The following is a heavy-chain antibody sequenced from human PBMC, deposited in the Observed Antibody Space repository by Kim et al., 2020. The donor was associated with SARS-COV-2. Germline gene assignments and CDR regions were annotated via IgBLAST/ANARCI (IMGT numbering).Heavy chain of an antibody. V-gene: IGHV3-13*01. J-gene: IGHJ4*02. CDR1: GFTFNTYA. CDR2: IVITGDT. CDR3: ARASMPWPGVVDS. D-gene: IGHD2-2*01. Sequence: GGSLRLSCAASGFTFNTYAMHWVRQVPGKGLEWVSAIVITGDTYYPDSVKGRFTISRENAKNSSYLQMNSLTTEDTAVYYCARASMPWPGVVDSWGQGTLVTVSS.